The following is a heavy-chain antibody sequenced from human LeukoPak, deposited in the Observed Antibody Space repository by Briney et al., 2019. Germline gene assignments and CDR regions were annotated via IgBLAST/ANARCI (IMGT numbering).Heavy chain of an antibody. CDR3: ARDDVELDYYFDY. Sequence: ASVKVSCKASGYTFTGYYMHWVRQAPGQGLEWMGWINPNSGGTNYAQKFQGRVTMTRDTSISTAYMELSRLRSDDTAVYYCARDDVELDYYFDYWGQGTLVTVSS. V-gene: IGHV1-2*02. D-gene: IGHD1-1*01. CDR1: GYTFTGYY. J-gene: IGHJ4*02. CDR2: INPNSGGT.